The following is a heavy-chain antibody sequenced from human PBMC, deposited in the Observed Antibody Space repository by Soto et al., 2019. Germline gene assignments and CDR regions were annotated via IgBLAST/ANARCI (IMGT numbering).Heavy chain of an antibody. D-gene: IGHD3-3*01. V-gene: IGHV1-2*02. CDR1: GYSFIDVY. Sequence: GASVKVSCKASGYSFIDVYIHWVRQAPGQGPEWLGWVSPYTGDTNYAQAFEGRVTMTRDTSISTAYMELTGLTYDDTAVFYCAGEYDLTLLWGQGTPVTVSS. CDR3: AGEYDLTLL. J-gene: IGHJ4*02. CDR2: VSPYTGDT.